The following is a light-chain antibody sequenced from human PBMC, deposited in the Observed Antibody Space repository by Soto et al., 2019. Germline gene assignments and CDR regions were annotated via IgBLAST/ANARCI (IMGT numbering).Light chain of an antibody. CDR2: DAS. V-gene: IGKV1-33*01. Sequence: DIQMTQSPSSLSASVGDRVTITWQASQDISNYLNWYQQKPGKAPKLLIYDASNLETGVPSRFSGSGSGTEFTFTISSLQPEDIATYYCQQYDNLLFTFGPGTKVDIK. CDR1: QDISNY. J-gene: IGKJ3*01. CDR3: QQYDNLLFT.